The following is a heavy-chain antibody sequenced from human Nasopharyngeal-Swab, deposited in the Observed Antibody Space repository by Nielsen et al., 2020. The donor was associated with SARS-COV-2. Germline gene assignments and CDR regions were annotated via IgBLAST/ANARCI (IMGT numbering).Heavy chain of an antibody. CDR1: GGSISSGGYY. Sequence: SETLSLTCTVSGGSISSGGYYWTWIRQPPGKGLEWIGYIYYSGTTYYNPSLKSRVTISVDTSNNQFSLKLSSVTAADTAVYYCARSGSYHYPADFWGQGTLVTVSS. CDR3: ARSGSYHYPADF. V-gene: IGHV4-30-4*01. D-gene: IGHD3-10*01. CDR2: IYYSGTT. J-gene: IGHJ4*02.